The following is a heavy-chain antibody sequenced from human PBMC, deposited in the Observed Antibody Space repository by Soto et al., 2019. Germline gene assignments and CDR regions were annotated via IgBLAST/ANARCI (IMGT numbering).Heavy chain of an antibody. CDR3: ATTSAYCGGDCYSKSYYYGIDV. Sequence: ASVKVSCKASGYTFTGYYMHWVRQAPGQGLEWMGWINPNSGGTNYAQKFQGWVTMTRDTSISTAYMELSRLRSDDTAVYYCATTSAYCGGDCYSKSYYYGIDVGGQ. D-gene: IGHD2-21*02. V-gene: IGHV1-2*04. CDR2: INPNSGGT. CDR1: GYTFTGYY. J-gene: IGHJ6*02.